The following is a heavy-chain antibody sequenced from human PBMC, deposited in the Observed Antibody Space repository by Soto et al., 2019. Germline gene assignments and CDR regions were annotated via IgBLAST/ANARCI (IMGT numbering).Heavy chain of an antibody. CDR2: IIPILGIA. CDR3: AREPVVVPAAIGYYYYYGMDV. D-gene: IGHD2-2*02. J-gene: IGHJ6*02. Sequence: QVQLVQSGAEVKKPGSSVKVSCKASGGNFSSYTISWVRQAPGQGLEWMGRIIPILGIAIYAQKFQGRVTITADKFTSTAYMELSSLRSSDTAVYYCAREPVVVPAAIGYYYYYGMDVWGQGTTVTVSS. V-gene: IGHV1-69*08. CDR1: GGNFSSYT.